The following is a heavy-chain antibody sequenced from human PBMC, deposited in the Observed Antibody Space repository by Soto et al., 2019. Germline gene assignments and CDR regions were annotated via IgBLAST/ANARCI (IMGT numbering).Heavy chain of an antibody. D-gene: IGHD4-17*01. V-gene: IGHV4-59*01. CDR3: ARTQMTTVTTAWFDP. J-gene: IGHJ5*02. Sequence: PSETLSLTCTVSGGSISSYYWSWTRQPPGKGLEWIGYIYYSGSTNYNPSLKSRVTISVDTSKNQFSLKLSSVTAADTAVYYCARTQMTTVTTAWFDPWGQGTLVTVSS. CDR2: IYYSGST. CDR1: GGSISSYY.